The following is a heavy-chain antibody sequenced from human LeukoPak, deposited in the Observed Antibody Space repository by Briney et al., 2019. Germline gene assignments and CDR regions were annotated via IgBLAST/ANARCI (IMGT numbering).Heavy chain of an antibody. J-gene: IGHJ6*02. D-gene: IGHD5-24*01. CDR3: ARDRVDGYNFHYYGMDV. Sequence: PGGSLRLSCAASGFTVSSNYMSWVRQAPGKGLEWVSVIYSGGSTYYADSVKGRFTISRDNSKNTLYLQMNSLRAEDTAVYYCARDRVDGYNFHYYGMDVWGQGTTVTVSS. V-gene: IGHV3-66*01. CDR2: IYSGGST. CDR1: GFTVSSNY.